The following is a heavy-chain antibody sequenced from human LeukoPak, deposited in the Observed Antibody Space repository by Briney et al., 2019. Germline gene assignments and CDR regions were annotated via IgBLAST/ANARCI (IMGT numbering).Heavy chain of an antibody. V-gene: IGHV3-23*01. J-gene: IGHJ4*02. D-gene: IGHD5-18*01. CDR1: GFTFSSYA. Sequence: PGGSLRLSCAASGFTFSSYAMTWVRQAPGKGLEWVSAISGSGGSTYYADSVKSRFTISRDNSKNTLYLQMNSLRAEDTAVYYCAKHVDTVMTRYSDYWGQGTLVAVSS. CDR2: ISGSGGST. CDR3: AKHVDTVMTRYSDY.